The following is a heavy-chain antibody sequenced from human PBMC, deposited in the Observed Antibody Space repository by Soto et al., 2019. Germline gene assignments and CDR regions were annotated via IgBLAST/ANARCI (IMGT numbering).Heavy chain of an antibody. CDR3: AGGFGEYADPRYYYYYGMDV. J-gene: IGHJ6*02. D-gene: IGHD3-10*01. CDR2: ISAYNGNT. V-gene: IGHV1-18*01. Sequence: ASVKVSCKASGYTFTSYGISWVRQAPGQVLEWMGWISAYNGNTNYAQKLQGRVTMTTDTSTSTAYMELRSLRSDDTAVYYCAGGFGEYADPRYYYYYGMDVWGQGTTVTVSS. CDR1: GYTFTSYG.